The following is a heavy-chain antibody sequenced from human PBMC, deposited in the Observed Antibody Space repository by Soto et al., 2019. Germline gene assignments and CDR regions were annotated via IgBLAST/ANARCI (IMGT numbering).Heavy chain of an antibody. CDR3: ARTPSFHYDFWSAYAFDI. CDR2: INAGNGNT. Sequence: QVQLVQSGAEVKKPGASVKVSCKASGYTFTSYAMHWVRQAPGQRLEWMGWINAGNGNTKYSQKFRGRVTITRDTSASTAYMELSCLRSEDTAVYYCARTPSFHYDFWSAYAFDIWGQGTMVTVSS. J-gene: IGHJ3*02. D-gene: IGHD3-3*01. V-gene: IGHV1-3*01. CDR1: GYTFTSYA.